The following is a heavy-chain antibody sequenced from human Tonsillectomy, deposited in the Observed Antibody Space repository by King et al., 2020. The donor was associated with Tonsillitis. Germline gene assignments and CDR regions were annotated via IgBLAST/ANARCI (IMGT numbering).Heavy chain of an antibody. CDR1: GGSFSGYY. V-gene: IGHV4-34*01. D-gene: IGHD3-10*01. Sequence: VQLQQWGAGLLKPSETLSLTCAVYGGSFSGYYWTWIRQPPGKGLEWIGEINHSGSTNYNPSLKSRVTISVDTSKNQFSLKLSFVTAADTAVYYCARGGEYYYGSGSYSPANWFDPWGQGTLVTVSS. J-gene: IGHJ5*02. CDR2: INHSGST. CDR3: ARGGEYYYGSGSYSPANWFDP.